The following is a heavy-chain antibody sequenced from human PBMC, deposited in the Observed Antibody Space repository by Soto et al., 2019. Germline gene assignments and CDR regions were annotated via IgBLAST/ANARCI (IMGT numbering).Heavy chain of an antibody. CDR1: GYTFTSYY. J-gene: IGHJ5*02. D-gene: IGHD3-22*01. CDR3: ARDQIRAYDRSPQNWFDP. Sequence: ASVKVSCTASGYTFTSYYMHWVRQSPGKGLEWMGIINPSGGSTSYAQKFQGRVTMTRDTSTSTVYMELSSLRSEDTAVYYCARDQIRAYDRSPQNWFDPWGQGTLVTVSS. V-gene: IGHV1-46*01. CDR2: INPSGGST.